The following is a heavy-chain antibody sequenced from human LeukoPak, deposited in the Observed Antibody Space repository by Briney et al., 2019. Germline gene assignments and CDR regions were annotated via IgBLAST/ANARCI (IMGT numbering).Heavy chain of an antibody. CDR2: INPSGGST. CDR3: ARDQEMATISLQWSYFDY. J-gene: IGHJ4*02. CDR1: GYTFTSYY. Sequence: ASVKVSCKASGYTFTSYYMHWVRQAPGQGLEWMGIINPSGGSTSYAQRFQGRVTMTRDTSTSTVYMELSSLRSEDTAVYYCARDQEMATISLQWSYFDYWGQGTLVTVSS. D-gene: IGHD5-24*01. V-gene: IGHV1-46*01.